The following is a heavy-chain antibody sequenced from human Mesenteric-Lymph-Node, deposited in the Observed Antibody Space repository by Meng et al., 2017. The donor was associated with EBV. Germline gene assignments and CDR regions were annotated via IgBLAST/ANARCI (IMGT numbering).Heavy chain of an antibody. CDR2: TYYRSKWYN. CDR3: ARGATSAFDL. V-gene: IGHV6-1*01. J-gene: IGHJ2*01. Sequence: QVQLQQSVRGLVTPSKTFPLTGVFTGDSVSSSSAAWTWIRQSPSRGLEWLGRTYYRSKWYNDYAVFVKSRITINPDTSKNQFYLQLNSVTPEDTAVYYCARGATSAFDLWGRGTLVNVSS. CDR1: GDSVSSSSAA.